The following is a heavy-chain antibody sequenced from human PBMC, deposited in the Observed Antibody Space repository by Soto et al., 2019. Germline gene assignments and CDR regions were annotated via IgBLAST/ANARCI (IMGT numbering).Heavy chain of an antibody. CDR1: GGSLSGATYS. CDR3: ARSREFDY. V-gene: IGHV4-30-2*01. CDR2: IFPSGTT. Sequence: SETLSLTCGVSGGSLSGATYSWNWIRQPPGKGLEWIGYIFPSGTTYYNPSLKSRVTISIDVSKNQFSLSLRSFTAADMAVYYCARSREFDYWSQGTLVTVSS. J-gene: IGHJ4*02.